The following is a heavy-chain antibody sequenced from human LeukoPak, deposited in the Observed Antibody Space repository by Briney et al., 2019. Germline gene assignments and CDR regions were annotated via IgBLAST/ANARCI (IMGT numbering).Heavy chain of an antibody. J-gene: IGHJ4*02. V-gene: IGHV3-23*01. CDR2: ISGSGGST. CDR3: ARGRPGNYFDY. Sequence: GGSLRLSCAASGFTFSNYAMSWVRQAPGKGLEWVSAISGSGGSTYYADSVKGRFTISRDNSKNTLCLQMNSLKAEDTAVYYCARGRPGNYFDYWGQGTLVTVTS. D-gene: IGHD3-10*01. CDR1: GFTFSNYA.